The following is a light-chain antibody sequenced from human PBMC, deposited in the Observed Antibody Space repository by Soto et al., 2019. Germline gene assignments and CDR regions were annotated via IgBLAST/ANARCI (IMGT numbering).Light chain of an antibody. Sequence: QSALTQPASMSGSPGQSITISCTGTNNDVGRYNLVSWYQQHPGKAPKLIIYEGNKRPSGISNRFSGSKSGSTASLTISGLQAEDESDYYCCSYAGSGTWVFGGGTKLTVL. V-gene: IGLV2-23*01. J-gene: IGLJ3*02. CDR1: NNDVGRYNL. CDR3: CSYAGSGTWV. CDR2: EGN.